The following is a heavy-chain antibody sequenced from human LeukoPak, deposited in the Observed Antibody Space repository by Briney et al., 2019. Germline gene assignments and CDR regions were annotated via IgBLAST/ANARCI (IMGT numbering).Heavy chain of an antibody. V-gene: IGHV4-4*02. CDR2: IYHSGST. D-gene: IGHD6-13*01. J-gene: IGHJ6*03. Sequence: PSETLSLTCAVSGVSIDSGNWWIWVRQPPGKVLEWIGEIYHSGSTKYNPSLKSRVTISVDKSKNQFSLKLSSVTAADTAVYYCARGGSSWYSYYYYMDVWGKGPTLTV. CDR1: GVSIDSGNW. CDR3: ARGGSSWYSYYYYMDV.